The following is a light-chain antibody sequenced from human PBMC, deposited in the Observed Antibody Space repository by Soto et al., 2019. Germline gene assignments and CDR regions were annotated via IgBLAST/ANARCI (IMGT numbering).Light chain of an antibody. CDR3: QQSYSTPLT. Sequence: DIQMTQSPSSLSASVGDRVSITCRASQSISSYLNWYQQRPGKAPKILIYAASSLKSGVPSRFSGSGSGTDFTLTISSRQPEDFATYYCQQSYSTPLTFGGGPKVEIK. J-gene: IGKJ4*01. V-gene: IGKV1-39*01. CDR2: AAS. CDR1: QSISSY.